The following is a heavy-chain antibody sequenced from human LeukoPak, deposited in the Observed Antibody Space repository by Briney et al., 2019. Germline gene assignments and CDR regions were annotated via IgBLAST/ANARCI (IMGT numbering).Heavy chain of an antibody. CDR3: ARDRDYDSSGYYYGYYYYYGMDV. D-gene: IGHD3-22*01. Sequence: PGGSLRLSCAASGFTFSSYEMNWVRQAPGKGLEWVSYISSSGSTIYYADSVKGRFTISRDNAKNSLYLQMNSLRAEDTAVYYCARDRDYDSSGYYYGYYYYYGMDVWGQGTTVTVSS. V-gene: IGHV3-48*03. CDR2: ISSSGSTI. J-gene: IGHJ6*02. CDR1: GFTFSSYE.